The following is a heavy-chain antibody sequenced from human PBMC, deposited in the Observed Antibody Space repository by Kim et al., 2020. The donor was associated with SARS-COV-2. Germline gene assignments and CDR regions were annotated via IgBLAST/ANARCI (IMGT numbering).Heavy chain of an antibody. J-gene: IGHJ5*02. Sequence: GGSLRLSCAASGFTVSSNYMSWVRQAPGKGLEWVSVIYSGGSTYYADSVTGRFTISRDNSKNTLYLQMNSLRAADTAVYYCARIHPESAAGPLGFWFDPWGQGTLVTVSS. V-gene: IGHV3-53*01. CDR3: ARIHPESAAGPLGFWFDP. CDR1: GFTVSSNY. D-gene: IGHD6-13*01. CDR2: IYSGGST.